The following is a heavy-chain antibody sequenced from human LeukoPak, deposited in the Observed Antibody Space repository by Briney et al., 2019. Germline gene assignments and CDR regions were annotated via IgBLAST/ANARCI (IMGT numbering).Heavy chain of an antibody. V-gene: IGHV3-7*01. Sequence: PGGSLRLSCAASGFTFSSYWMSWVRQAPGKGREWAFNIKQDGSEKYYVDSVKGRFTISRDNPKKSLYMQMNSLRAEDTAAYYCARGFSGYYYDLFDYWGQGTLVTVSS. D-gene: IGHD3-22*01. CDR2: IKQDGSEK. CDR1: GFTFSSYW. J-gene: IGHJ4*02. CDR3: ARGFSGYYYDLFDY.